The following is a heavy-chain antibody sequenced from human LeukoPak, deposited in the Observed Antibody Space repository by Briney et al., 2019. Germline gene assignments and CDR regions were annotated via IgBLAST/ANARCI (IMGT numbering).Heavy chain of an antibody. V-gene: IGHV1-18*01. CDR1: GYTFTSYG. CDR2: ISAYNGNT. J-gene: IGHJ5*02. Sequence: ASVKVSCKASGYTFTSYGISWVRQAPGQGHEWMGWISAYNGNTNYAQKLQGRVTMTTDTSTSTAYMKLRSLRSDDTAVYYCARAGYCSSTSCYQGWFDPWGQGTLVTVSS. D-gene: IGHD2-2*01. CDR3: ARAGYCSSTSCYQGWFDP.